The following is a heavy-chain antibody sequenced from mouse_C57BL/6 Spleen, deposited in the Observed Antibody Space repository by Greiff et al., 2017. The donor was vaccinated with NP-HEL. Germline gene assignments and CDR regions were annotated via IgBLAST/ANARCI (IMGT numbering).Heavy chain of an antibody. D-gene: IGHD2-4*01. J-gene: IGHJ4*01. V-gene: IGHV1-42*01. CDR1: GYSFTGYY. CDR2: INPSTGGT. Sequence: VQLQQSGPELVKPGASVKISCKASGYSFTGYYMNWVKQSPEKSLEWIGEINPSTGGTTYIQKFKAKATLTVDKSSSTAYMQLKSLTSEDSAVYYCARGGDYAYAMDYWGQGTSVTVSS. CDR3: ARGGDYAYAMDY.